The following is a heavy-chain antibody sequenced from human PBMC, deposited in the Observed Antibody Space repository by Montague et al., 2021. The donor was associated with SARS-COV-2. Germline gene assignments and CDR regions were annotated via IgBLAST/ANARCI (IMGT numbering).Heavy chain of an antibody. J-gene: IGHJ4*01. CDR3: ATLPSNITVCRVFQRCSFDD. D-gene: IGHD3-3*01. V-gene: IGHV4-39*01. CDR1: GASISSRSYY. CDR2: KYYSGST. Sequence: SETLSLTCTVFGASISSRSYYWGWIRQPPGKGLEWIGLKYYSGSTYYNPTLKSQVTISVDTPKNQFSLKLSSVTAAVTAVYYCATLPSNITVCRVFQRCSFDDWGQGTLVTVSS.